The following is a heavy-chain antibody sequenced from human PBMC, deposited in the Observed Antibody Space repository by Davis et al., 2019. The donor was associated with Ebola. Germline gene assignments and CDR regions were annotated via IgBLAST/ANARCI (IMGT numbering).Heavy chain of an antibody. CDR2: ISGSGGST. CDR1: GFTFSSYA. V-gene: IGHV3-23*01. CDR3: AKDRGPPGSRYYGMDV. J-gene: IGHJ6*02. D-gene: IGHD3-10*01. Sequence: PGGSLRLSCAASGFTFSSYAMSWVRQAPGKGLEWVSAISGSGGSTYYADSVKGRFTISRDNSKNTLYLQMNSLRAEDTAVYYCAKDRGPPGSRYYGMDVWGQGTTVTVSS.